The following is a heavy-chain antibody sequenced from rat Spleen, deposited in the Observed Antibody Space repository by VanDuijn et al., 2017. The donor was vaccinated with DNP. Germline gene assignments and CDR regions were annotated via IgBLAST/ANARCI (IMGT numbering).Heavy chain of an antibody. Sequence: QVQLKESGPGLVQPSQTLSLTCTVSGFSLTGNNVHWVRQPPGKGLEWMGRMRYDGDTYYNSALKSRLSISRDTSKNQVFLKMNSLQTDDTGTYYCTRDDVRGVEGYFDYWGQGVMVTVSS. D-gene: IGHD4-2*01. CDR2: MRYDGDT. J-gene: IGHJ2*01. CDR1: GFSLTGNN. V-gene: IGHV2-63*01. CDR3: TRDDVRGVEGYFDY.